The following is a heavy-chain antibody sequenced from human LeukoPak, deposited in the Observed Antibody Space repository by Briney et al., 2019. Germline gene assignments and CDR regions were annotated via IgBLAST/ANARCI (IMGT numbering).Heavy chain of an antibody. D-gene: IGHD3-9*01. CDR1: GFTFSGSA. CDR3: ARGRGPYYDILTGYSSLDMDV. Sequence: GGSLRLSCAASGFTFSGSAMHWVRQASGKGLEWVGRIRSKANSYATAYAASVKGRFTISRDDSKNTAYLQMNSLRAEDTAVYYCARGRGPYYDILTGYSSLDMDVWGKGTTVTVSS. V-gene: IGHV3-73*01. J-gene: IGHJ6*03. CDR2: IRSKANSYAT.